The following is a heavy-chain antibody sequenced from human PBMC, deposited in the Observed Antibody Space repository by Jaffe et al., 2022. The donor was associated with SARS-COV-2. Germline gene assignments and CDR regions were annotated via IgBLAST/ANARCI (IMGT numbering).Heavy chain of an antibody. CDR2: INTDTGDP. D-gene: IGHD2-2*01. CDR3: ARECTSNSCYDSRWYLDL. Sequence: QVQLVQSGSELQKPGASVKISCKASGYTFTNYAMNWVRQAPGQGLEWMGWINTDTGDPTYAQGFTGRFAFSLDTSVSTAYLQISSLKAEDTAVYYCARECTSNSCYDSRWYLDLWGRGTLVTVSS. J-gene: IGHJ2*01. V-gene: IGHV7-4-1*02. CDR1: GYTFTNYA.